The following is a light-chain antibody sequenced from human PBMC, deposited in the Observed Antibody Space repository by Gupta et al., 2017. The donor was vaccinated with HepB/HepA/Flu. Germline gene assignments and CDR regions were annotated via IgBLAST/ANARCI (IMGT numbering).Light chain of an antibody. CDR3: QQRFIWPPIT. Sequence: EIVLTQSPATLSMSPGERATLSCRTSKSVGEYLAWYQQKPGQAPRLLIHDASNRATGIPARFSGSGSGTDFTLTINSLEPDDSAVYYCQQRFIWPPITFGQGTRLEIK. CDR2: DAS. CDR1: KSVGEY. V-gene: IGKV3-11*01. J-gene: IGKJ5*01.